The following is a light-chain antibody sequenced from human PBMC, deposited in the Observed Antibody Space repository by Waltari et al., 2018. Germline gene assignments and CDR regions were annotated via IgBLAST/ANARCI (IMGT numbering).Light chain of an antibody. J-gene: IGKJ4*01. CDR2: GGS. Sequence: EIVLTQSPATLSLFPGERVTPSCRASQRVGSKYLAWYQPNPGQAPRLLIYGGSTRATGTPDRFSGSGSGTDFTLTISRLEPDDFALYYCQQYDNSPPLTFGGGTRVEIK. CDR3: QQYDNSPPLT. CDR1: QRVGSKY. V-gene: IGKV3-20*01.